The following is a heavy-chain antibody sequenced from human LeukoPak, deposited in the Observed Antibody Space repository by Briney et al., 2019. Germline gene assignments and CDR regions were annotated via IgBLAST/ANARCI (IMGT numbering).Heavy chain of an antibody. CDR1: GGSISSSY. J-gene: IGHJ4*02. Sequence: SETLSLTCTVSGGSISSSYWSWIRQPPGKKLEWIAYIYYTGSTNYNPSLKSRATISVDTSKNHFSLELSSVTAADTAVYFRARHRNDYGGNSFGDWGQGTPVTVSS. V-gene: IGHV4-59*08. CDR2: IYYTGST. CDR3: ARHRNDYGGNSFGD. D-gene: IGHD4-23*01.